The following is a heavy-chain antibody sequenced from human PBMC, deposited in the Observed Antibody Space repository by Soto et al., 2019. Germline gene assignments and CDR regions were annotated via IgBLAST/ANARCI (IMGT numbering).Heavy chain of an antibody. CDR2: INPNSGGT. J-gene: IGHJ6*02. CDR3: ARDSGIFGVVIVSYGMDV. Sequence: ASVKVSCKASGYTFTGYYMHWVRQAPGQGLEWMGWINPNSGGTNYAQKFQGRVTMTRDTSISTAYMELSRLRSDDTAVYYCARDSGIFGVVIVSYGMDVWGQGTTVTVSS. CDR1: GYTFTGYY. V-gene: IGHV1-2*02. D-gene: IGHD3-3*01.